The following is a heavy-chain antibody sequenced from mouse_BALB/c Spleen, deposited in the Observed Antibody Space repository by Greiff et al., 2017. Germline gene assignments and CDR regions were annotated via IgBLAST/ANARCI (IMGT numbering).Heavy chain of an antibody. CDR3: ARGDDGYPSFYYAMDY. CDR1: GYTFTDYN. J-gene: IGHJ4*01. V-gene: IGHV1S29*02. CDR2: IYPYNGGT. Sequence: VQLQQSGPELVKPGASVKISCKASGYTFTDYNMHWVKQSHGKSLEWIGYIYPYNGGTGYNQKFKSKATLTVDNSSSTAYMELRSLTSEDSAVYYCARGDDGYPSFYYAMDYWGQGTSVTVSS. D-gene: IGHD2-3*01.